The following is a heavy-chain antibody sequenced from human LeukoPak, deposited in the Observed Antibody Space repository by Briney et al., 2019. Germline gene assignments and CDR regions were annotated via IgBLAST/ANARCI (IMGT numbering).Heavy chain of an antibody. V-gene: IGHV4-39*01. J-gene: IGHJ6*02. CDR1: GGSISSSSYY. D-gene: IGHD6-19*01. CDR3: ARGNSSGWYPQDYYYYGMDV. CDR2: IYYSGST. Sequence: SETLSLTCTVSGGSISSSSYYWGWIRQPPGKGLEWIGSIYYSGSTYYNPSLKSRVTISVDTSKNQFSLKLSSVTAADTAVYYCARGNSSGWYPQDYYYYGMDVWGQGTTVTVSS.